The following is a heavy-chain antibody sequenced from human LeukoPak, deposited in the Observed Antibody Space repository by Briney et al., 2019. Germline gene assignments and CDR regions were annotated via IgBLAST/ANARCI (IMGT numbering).Heavy chain of an antibody. D-gene: IGHD3-10*01. CDR1: GGSIRGYY. CDR3: ARVFDSGSQAYFYYMDV. Sequence: SETLSLTCNVSGGSIRGYYWSWIRQPPGKGLEWIGYIYSSGSTNYDPSLKSRVTMSVDTSKNQFSLKVSSVTAADTAVYYCARVFDSGSQAYFYYMDVWGKGTTVTISS. J-gene: IGHJ6*03. CDR2: IYSSGST. V-gene: IGHV4-59*01.